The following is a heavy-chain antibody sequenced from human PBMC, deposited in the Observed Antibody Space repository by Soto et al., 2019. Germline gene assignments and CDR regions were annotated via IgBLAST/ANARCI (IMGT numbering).Heavy chain of an antibody. CDR3: VKEGYMRSDWYGQFDY. J-gene: IGHJ4*02. Sequence: GGSLRLSCSASGFTFNSYAMHWVRQAPGKGLEFVSAISSYGADTYYADSVKGRFAISRDNSKNTLYLQMSSLRAEDTALYYCVKEGYMRSDWYGQFDYWGQGALVT. CDR1: GFTFNSYA. CDR2: ISSYGADT. D-gene: IGHD6-19*01. V-gene: IGHV3-64D*06.